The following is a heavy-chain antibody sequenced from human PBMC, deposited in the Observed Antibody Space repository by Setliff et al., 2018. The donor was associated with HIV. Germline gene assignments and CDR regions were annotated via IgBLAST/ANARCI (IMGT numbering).Heavy chain of an antibody. CDR1: GDSISSDFY. J-gene: IGHJ4*02. Sequence: LSLTCTVSGDSISSDFYWGWIRQPPGKGLEWIASIYHSGNTYYMPSLQSRVTISVDMSKNQFSLKLNSATAADTAVYYCAKQPGGHSFFDHWGQGILVTVSS. CDR3: AKQPGGHSFFDH. V-gene: IGHV4-38-2*02. CDR2: IYHSGNT. D-gene: IGHD1-1*01.